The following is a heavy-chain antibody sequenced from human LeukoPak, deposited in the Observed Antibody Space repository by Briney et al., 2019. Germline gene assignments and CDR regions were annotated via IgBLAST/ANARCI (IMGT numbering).Heavy chain of an antibody. Sequence: ASVKVSCKASGYTFTSYGISWVRQAPGQGLEWMGWISAYNGNTNYAQKFQGRVTMTRDTSISTAYMELSRLRSDDTAVYYCARDHVDTAMVQIHWFDPWGQGTLVTVSS. V-gene: IGHV1-18*01. CDR2: ISAYNGNT. D-gene: IGHD5-18*01. J-gene: IGHJ5*02. CDR3: ARDHVDTAMVQIHWFDP. CDR1: GYTFTSYG.